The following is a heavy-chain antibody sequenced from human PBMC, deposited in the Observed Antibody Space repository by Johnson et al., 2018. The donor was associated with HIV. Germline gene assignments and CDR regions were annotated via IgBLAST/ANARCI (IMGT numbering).Heavy chain of an antibody. CDR2: IKQDGSET. D-gene: IGHD1-26*01. V-gene: IGHV3-7*01. CDR3: ARDSPWELTAFDI. J-gene: IGHJ3*02. CDR1: GFTFSSYW. Sequence: VQLVESGGGVVQPGRSLRLSCAASGFTFSSYWMSWVRQAPGKGLEWVANIKQDGSETYYVDSVKGRFTISRDNAKNSLYLQMNSLRAEDTGVYYCARDSPWELTAFDIWGQGTMVTVSS.